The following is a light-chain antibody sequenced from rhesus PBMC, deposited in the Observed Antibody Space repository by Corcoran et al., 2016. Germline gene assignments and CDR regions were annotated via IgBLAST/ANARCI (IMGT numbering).Light chain of an antibody. CDR3: QQYNNWKT. J-gene: IGKJ1*01. V-gene: IGKV1-22*01. CDR2: KAS. Sequence: DIQMTQSPSSLSASVGDTVTITCRASQSISSWLDWYQQKPGKAPKLLIYKASSLQSGVPSRFSGSGSGTDFTLIISSLEPEDVGVYYCQQYNNWKTFGQGTKVEIK. CDR1: QSISSW.